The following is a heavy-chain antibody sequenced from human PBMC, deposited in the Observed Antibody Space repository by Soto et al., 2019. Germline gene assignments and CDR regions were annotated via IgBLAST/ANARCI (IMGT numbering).Heavy chain of an antibody. CDR2: IKSKTDGGTT. J-gene: IGHJ5*02. CDR1: GFTFSNAW. D-gene: IGHD1-26*01. CDR3: PADFGGSPSGGSNWFGP. V-gene: IGHV3-15*01. Sequence: GESLKISCAASGFTFSNAWMSWVRQAPGKGLEWVGRIKSKTDGGTTDYAAPVKGRFTISSADSKNTLYLQMNSLQTESAAAYYCPADFGGSPSGGSNWFGPWGQGTLVTVSS.